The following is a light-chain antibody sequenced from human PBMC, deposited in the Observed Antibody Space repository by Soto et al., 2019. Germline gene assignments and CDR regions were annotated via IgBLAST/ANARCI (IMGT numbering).Light chain of an antibody. V-gene: IGKV4-1*01. CDR3: QQYYGPPPYT. CDR1: QSILYSANNKNY. CDR2: WTS. J-gene: IGKJ2*01. Sequence: DIVMTQSPDSLAVSLGERATINCKSSQSILYSANNKNYLAWYQQKPGQPPNLLIYWTSTRESGVPDRFSGGGAGTDFTLTISSLQAEAVAVYYCQQYYGPPPYTFGQGTKLEIK.